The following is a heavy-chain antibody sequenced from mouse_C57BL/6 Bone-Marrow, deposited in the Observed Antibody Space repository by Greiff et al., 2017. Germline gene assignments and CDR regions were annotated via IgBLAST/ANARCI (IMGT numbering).Heavy chain of an antibody. CDR1: GFTFSSYT. D-gene: IGHD1-1*01. V-gene: IGHV5-9*04. CDR2: ISGGGGNT. J-gene: IGHJ3*01. Sequence: EVKLMESGGGLVKPGGSLKLSCAASGFTFSSYTMSWVRQTPEKRLEWVATISGGGGNTYYPDSVKGRFTISRDNAKNTLYLQMSSLRSEDTAVYYCARRGLYGSSPWFAYWGQGTLVTVSA. CDR3: ARRGLYGSSPWFAY.